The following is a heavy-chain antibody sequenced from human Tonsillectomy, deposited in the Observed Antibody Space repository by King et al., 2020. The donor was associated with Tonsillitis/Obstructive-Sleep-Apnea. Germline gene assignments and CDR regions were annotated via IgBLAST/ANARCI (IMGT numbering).Heavy chain of an antibody. CDR1: GFTVSSNY. CDR3: ARGGSTRRCSSTSCRPNWFDP. CDR2: IYSGGST. J-gene: IGHJ5*02. Sequence: VQLVESGGGLIQPGGSLRLSCAASGFTVSSNYMSWVRQAPGKGLEWVSVIYSGGSTYYADSVKGRFTISRDNSKNTLDLQMNSLRAEDTAGYYCARGGSTRRCSSTSCRPNWFDPWGQGTLVTVSS. D-gene: IGHD2-2*01. V-gene: IGHV3-53*01.